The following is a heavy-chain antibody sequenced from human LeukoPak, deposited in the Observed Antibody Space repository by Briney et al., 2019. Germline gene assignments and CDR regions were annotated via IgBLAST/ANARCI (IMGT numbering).Heavy chain of an antibody. J-gene: IGHJ3*02. CDR3: TKDLASISAVGPVDDAFDI. CDR2: ISYDGSNK. Sequence: GGSLRLSCAGSGFTFSDYSMHWVRQAPGKGLEWVAVISYDGSNKYSADSVRGRFTISRDNSKNTLYLQMNSLRPEDTALYYCTKDLASISAVGPVDDAFDIWGQGTLVTVSS. D-gene: IGHD6-13*01. CDR1: GFTFSDYS. V-gene: IGHV3-30-3*02.